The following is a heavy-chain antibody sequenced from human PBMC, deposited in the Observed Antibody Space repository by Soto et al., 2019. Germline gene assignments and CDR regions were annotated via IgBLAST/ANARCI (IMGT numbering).Heavy chain of an antibody. V-gene: IGHV1-46*01. CDR2: INPSGGST. Sequence: QVQLVQSGAEVKNPGASVKVSCKASGYTFTSYYMYWVRQAPGQGLEWMGIINPSGGSTSYAQKFQGRVTMTRDTSTSTVYMELSSLRSEDTAVYYCARVEMATIKGNAFDIWGQGTMVTVSS. J-gene: IGHJ3*02. CDR1: GYTFTSYY. D-gene: IGHD5-12*01. CDR3: ARVEMATIKGNAFDI.